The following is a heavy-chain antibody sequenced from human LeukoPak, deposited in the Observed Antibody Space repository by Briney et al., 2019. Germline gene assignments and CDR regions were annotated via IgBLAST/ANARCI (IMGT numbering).Heavy chain of an antibody. CDR2: ISYDGSNK. J-gene: IGHJ4*02. D-gene: IGHD2-15*01. V-gene: IGHV3-30*04. CDR3: ANVVYCSGGSCYHKQSDY. Sequence: GGSLRLSCAASGFTFSSYAMHWVRQAPGKGLEWVAVISYDGSNKYYADSVKGRFTISRDNSKNTLYLQMNSLRAEDTAVYHCANVVYCSGGSCYHKQSDYWGQGTLVTVSS. CDR1: GFTFSSYA.